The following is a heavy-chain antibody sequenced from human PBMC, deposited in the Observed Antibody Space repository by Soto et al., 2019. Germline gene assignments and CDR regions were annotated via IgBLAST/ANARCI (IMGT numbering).Heavy chain of an antibody. Sequence: QVQLVQSGAEVRQPASSVKVSCKTSGATFSSYAITWVRQAPEQGLEWMGGIVPTVDTSTYAQKFQGRVTITADKCTNTVYMELSSLRSDDTAVYYCVIVVAIPGYPDNWGQGTLVTVSS. V-gene: IGHV1-69*14. D-gene: IGHD5-12*01. CDR2: IVPTVDTS. CDR3: VIVVAIPGYPDN. J-gene: IGHJ4*02. CDR1: GATFSSYA.